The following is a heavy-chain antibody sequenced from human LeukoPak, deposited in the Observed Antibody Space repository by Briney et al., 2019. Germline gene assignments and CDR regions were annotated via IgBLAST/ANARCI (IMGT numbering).Heavy chain of an antibody. Sequence: ASVKVSCKAPGYTFTSYDINWVRQATGQGLEWMGWMNTNSGNTGHAQKFQGRLTMTRDTSTNTAYMELSSLRSEDTAVYYCARDRHITIFGVVPHRWFDPWGQGTLVTVSS. J-gene: IGHJ5*02. CDR2: MNTNSGNT. V-gene: IGHV1-8*01. D-gene: IGHD3-3*01. CDR3: ARDRHITIFGVVPHRWFDP. CDR1: GYTFTSYD.